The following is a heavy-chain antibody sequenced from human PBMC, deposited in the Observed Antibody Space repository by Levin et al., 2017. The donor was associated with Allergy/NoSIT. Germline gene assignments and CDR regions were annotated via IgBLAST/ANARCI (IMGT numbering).Heavy chain of an antibody. CDR3: ARGCTSGGSCYYAFDI. Sequence: SQTLSLTCTVSGGSISSYYWSWIRQPPGKGLEWIGYIYYSGSTNYNPSLKSRVTISVDTSKNQFSLKLSSVTAADTAVYYCARGCTSGGSCYYAFDIWGQGTMVTVSS. V-gene: IGHV4-59*01. D-gene: IGHD2-15*01. J-gene: IGHJ3*02. CDR2: IYYSGST. CDR1: GGSISSYY.